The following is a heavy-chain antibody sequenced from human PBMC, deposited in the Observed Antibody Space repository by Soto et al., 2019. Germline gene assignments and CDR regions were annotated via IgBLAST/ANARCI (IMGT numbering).Heavy chain of an antibody. CDR2: IRSKAYGGTT. Sequence: GGSLRLSCTASGFTFGDYAMSWFRQAPGKGLEWVGFIRSKAYGGTTEYAASVKGRFTISRDDSKSIAYLQMNSLKTEDTAVYYCTRATGYCSAGSCYFVDYWGQGTLVTVSS. V-gene: IGHV3-49*03. CDR3: TRATGYCSAGSCYFVDY. CDR1: GFTFGDYA. D-gene: IGHD2-15*01. J-gene: IGHJ4*02.